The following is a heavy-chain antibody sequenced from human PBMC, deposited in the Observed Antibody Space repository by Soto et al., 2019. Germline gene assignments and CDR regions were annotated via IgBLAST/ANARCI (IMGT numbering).Heavy chain of an antibody. CDR3: ARGRYCSSTSCYLNYFDY. D-gene: IGHD2-2*01. CDR1: GGSFSGYY. Sequence: PSETLSLTCAVYGGSFSGYYWSWIRQPPGKGLGWIGEINHSGSTNYNPSLKSRVTISVDTSKNQFSLKLSSVTAADTAVYYCARGRYCSSTSCYLNYFDYWGQGTLVTVLL. J-gene: IGHJ4*02. V-gene: IGHV4-34*01. CDR2: INHSGST.